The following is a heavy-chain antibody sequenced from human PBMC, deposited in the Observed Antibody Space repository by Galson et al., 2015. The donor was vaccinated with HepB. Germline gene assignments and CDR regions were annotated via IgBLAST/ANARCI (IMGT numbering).Heavy chain of an antibody. V-gene: IGHV1-69*13. Sequence: SVKVSCKASGGTFSSYAISWVRQAPGQGLEWMGGIIPIFGTANYAQKFQGRVTITADESTSTAYMELSSLRSEDTAVYYCARALPRAYCGGDCYFDAFDIWGQGTMVTVSS. D-gene: IGHD2-21*02. J-gene: IGHJ3*02. CDR2: IIPIFGTA. CDR1: GGTFSSYA. CDR3: ARALPRAYCGGDCYFDAFDI.